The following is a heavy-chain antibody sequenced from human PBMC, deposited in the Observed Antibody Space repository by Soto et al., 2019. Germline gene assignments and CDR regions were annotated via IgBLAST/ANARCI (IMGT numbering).Heavy chain of an antibody. CDR3: ATFITAAFDI. D-gene: IGHD3-22*01. J-gene: IGHJ3*02. CDR2: INSEGSST. CDR1: GFPFSSYW. V-gene: IGHV3-74*01. Sequence: PGGSLRLSCAASGFPFSSYWMHWVRQAPGKGLVWVSRINSEGSSTSYADSVKGRFTISRDNAKNTLYLQMNSLSAADTAAYYCATFITAAFDIWGQGTMVTVSS.